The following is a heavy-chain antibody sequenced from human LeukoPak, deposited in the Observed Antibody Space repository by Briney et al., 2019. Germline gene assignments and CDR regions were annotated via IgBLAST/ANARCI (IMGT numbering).Heavy chain of an antibody. Sequence: GEPLKISGEGSGYSFISYWIGWVRQMPGKGLEWMGIIYPGDFDTRYSPSFQGQVTISADKSISTAYLQWSSLKASDTAMYYCARHTFHQGSYYMDVWGKGTTVTVSS. CDR2: IYPGDFDT. CDR3: ARHTFHQGSYYMDV. CDR1: GYSFISYW. J-gene: IGHJ6*03. V-gene: IGHV5-51*01.